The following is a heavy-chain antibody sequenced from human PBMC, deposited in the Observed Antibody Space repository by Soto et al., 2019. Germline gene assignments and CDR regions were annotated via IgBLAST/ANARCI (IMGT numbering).Heavy chain of an antibody. CDR3: ARDVLLWFGNYGMDV. Sequence: GGFLRLSCAASGFTFSSYSMNWVRQAPGKGLEWVSSISSSSSYIYYADSVKGRFTISRDNAKNSLYLQMNSLRAEDTAVYYCARDVLLWFGNYGMDVWGQGTTVTVSS. V-gene: IGHV3-21*01. CDR1: GFTFSSYS. J-gene: IGHJ6*02. CDR2: ISSSSSYI. D-gene: IGHD3-10*01.